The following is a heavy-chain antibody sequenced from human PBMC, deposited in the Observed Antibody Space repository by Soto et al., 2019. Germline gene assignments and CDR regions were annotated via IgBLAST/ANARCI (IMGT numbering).Heavy chain of an antibody. V-gene: IGHV6-1*01. D-gene: IGHD2-2*03. Sequence: SQTLSLTCDISGDSVSSNSAAWNWIRQSPSRGLEWLGRTYYRSKWYNDYGVSVKSRITINPDTSKNHFSLQLNSVTPEDTAVYYCAGWDHEYGYLDVWGLGTTVTVSS. CDR3: AGWDHEYGYLDV. CDR2: TYYRSKWYN. CDR1: GDSVSSNSAA. J-gene: IGHJ6*02.